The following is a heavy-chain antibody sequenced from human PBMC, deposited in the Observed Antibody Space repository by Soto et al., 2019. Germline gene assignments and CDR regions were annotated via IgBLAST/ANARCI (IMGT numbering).Heavy chain of an antibody. Sequence: KLRKTLSLTCAVYGGTFSDYYWTWIRQVPEKGLEWIGEINHSGSTNYNPSLKSRVTISVDTSKNQFSLKLNSVTAADTAEYYCARARRGYCSGAYCYSDWFDPWGRGALVTVSS. CDR1: GGTFSDYY. CDR2: INHSGST. V-gene: IGHV4-34*01. J-gene: IGHJ5*02. D-gene: IGHD2-15*01. CDR3: ARARRGYCSGAYCYSDWFDP.